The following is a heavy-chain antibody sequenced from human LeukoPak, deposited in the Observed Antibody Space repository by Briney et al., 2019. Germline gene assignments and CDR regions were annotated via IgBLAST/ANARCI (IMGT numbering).Heavy chain of an antibody. D-gene: IGHD4-17*01. V-gene: IGHV3-21*01. CDR1: GFTFTTYS. CDR3: ARGHTAVTRHFDF. Sequence: GGSLRLSCEASGFTFTTYSMTWVRQAPGKGLEWVSIISSGSSAIFSADALKGRFTISRNDAKNLLYLDMNSLRAEDTAVYYCARGHTAVTRHFDFWGQGTLVTVSS. J-gene: IGHJ4*02. CDR2: ISSGSSAI.